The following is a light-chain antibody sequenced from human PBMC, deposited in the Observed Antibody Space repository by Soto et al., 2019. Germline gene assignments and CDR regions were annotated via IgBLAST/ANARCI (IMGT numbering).Light chain of an antibody. CDR1: SSDVGGYNY. CDR2: EVN. V-gene: IGLV2-8*01. Sequence: QSALTQPPSASGSPGQSVTISCTGTSSDVGGYNYVSWYQQHPGKAPKLMIYEVNKRPSGVPDRFSGSKSGNTASLTVSGLQAEDEADYYSSSYAGSDSLVFGGGTKLTVL. CDR3: SSYAGSDSLV. J-gene: IGLJ2*01.